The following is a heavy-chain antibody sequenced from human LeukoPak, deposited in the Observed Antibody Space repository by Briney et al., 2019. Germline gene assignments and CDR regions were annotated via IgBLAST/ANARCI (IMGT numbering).Heavy chain of an antibody. CDR2: IYTSGST. CDR1: GGSISSYY. V-gene: IGHV4-4*07. D-gene: IGHD3-10*01. Sequence: SETLSLTCTVSGGSISSYYWSWIRQPAGKGLEWIGRIYTSGSTNYNPSLKSRVTMSVDTSKNQFSLKLSSVTAADTAVYYCARDSLAWFGELWYFDYWGQGTLVTVSS. J-gene: IGHJ4*02. CDR3: ARDSLAWFGELWYFDY.